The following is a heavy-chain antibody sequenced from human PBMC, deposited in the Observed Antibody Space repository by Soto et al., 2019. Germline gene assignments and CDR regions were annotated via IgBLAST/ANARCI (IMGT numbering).Heavy chain of an antibody. CDR2: INSDGSST. CDR3: ARDENSMAP. J-gene: IGHJ3*01. CDR1: GFTFSSYR. V-gene: IGHV3-74*01. Sequence: GGSLRLSCAAAGFTFSSYRMHWVRQAPGKGLVGVSRINSDGSSTSYADSVKGRFTISRDNAKNTLYLQMNSLRAEDTAVYYCARDENSMAPWGQGTMVTVSS.